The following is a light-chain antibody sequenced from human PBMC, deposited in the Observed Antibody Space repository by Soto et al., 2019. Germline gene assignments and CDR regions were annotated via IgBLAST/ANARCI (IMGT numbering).Light chain of an antibody. CDR3: AEYGSSLWT. CDR2: GAS. V-gene: IGKV3-20*01. CDR1: HSVSSSY. Sequence: ELVLTQSPGTLSLSPGERATLSCRASHSVSSSYLAWYQQKPGQAPRLLIYGASTRATGLPDRFSGSGSGTAFSLTISRLEPEDFAVYDCAEYGSSLWTFGQGTKVEIK. J-gene: IGKJ1*01.